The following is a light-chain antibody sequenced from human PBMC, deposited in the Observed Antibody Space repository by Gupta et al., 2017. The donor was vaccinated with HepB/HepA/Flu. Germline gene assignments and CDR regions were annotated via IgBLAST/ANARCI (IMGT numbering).Light chain of an antibody. V-gene: IGLV1-47*01. J-gene: IGLJ3*02. CDR2: ANN. CDR1: SSNIATNY. CDR3: ATWDDSGSGRV. Sequence: SVVTQPPSASGTPGPRVTISCSGSSSNIATNYVYWYQQFPGTAPKLLIYANNQRPSGVPDRFSGSKSGTSAALAISGLRAEDEATYYCATWDDSGSGRVFGGGTTLTVL.